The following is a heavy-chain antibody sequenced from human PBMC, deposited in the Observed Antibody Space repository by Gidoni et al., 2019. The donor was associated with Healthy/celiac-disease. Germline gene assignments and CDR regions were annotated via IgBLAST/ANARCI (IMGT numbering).Heavy chain of an antibody. D-gene: IGHD3-22*01. CDR1: GGSSSGYY. CDR3: ARGDDNYYDSSGYYIEDY. J-gene: IGHJ4*02. CDR2: INHSGST. V-gene: IGHV4-34*01. Sequence: QVQLQQWGAGLLKPSETLSLTCAVYGGSSSGYYWSWIRQPPGKGLEWIGEINHSGSTNYNPSLKSRVTISVDTSKNQFSLKLSSVTAADTAVYYCARGDDNYYDSSGYYIEDYWGQGTLVTVSS.